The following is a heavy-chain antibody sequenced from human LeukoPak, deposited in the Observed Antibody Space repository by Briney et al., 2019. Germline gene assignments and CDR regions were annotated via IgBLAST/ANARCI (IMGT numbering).Heavy chain of an antibody. CDR3: ARRGAVAPFDY. J-gene: IGHJ4*02. D-gene: IGHD6-19*01. V-gene: IGHV4-59*08. CDR1: GGSISSYY. CDR2: IYYSGST. Sequence: SETLSLTCTVSGGSISSYYWSWIRQPPGKGLEWIGYIYYSGSTNYNPSLKSRVTISVDTSKNQFSLKLSSVTAADTAVYYCARRGAVAPFDYWGQGTLVTVSS.